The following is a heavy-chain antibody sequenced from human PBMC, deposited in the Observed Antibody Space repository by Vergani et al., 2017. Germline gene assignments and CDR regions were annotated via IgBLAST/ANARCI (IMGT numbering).Heavy chain of an antibody. CDR2: SRNKARSYTT. Sequence: EVQLVESGGGLVQPGGSLRLSCAASGFTLSDHVMDWVRQGPGKGLEWVGRSRNKARSYTTEYSASVKGRFTISRDNSKNTLYLQMNSLRAEDTAVYYCAKVYAGFSGSYYEFYYYYMDVWGKGTTVTVSS. V-gene: IGHV3-72*01. J-gene: IGHJ6*03. D-gene: IGHD1-26*01. CDR1: GFTLSDHV. CDR3: AKVYAGFSGSYYEFYYYYMDV.